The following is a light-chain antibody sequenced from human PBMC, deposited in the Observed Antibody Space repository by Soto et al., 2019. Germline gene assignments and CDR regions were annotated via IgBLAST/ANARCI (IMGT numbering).Light chain of an antibody. CDR3: QHYSTSSSMYT. CDR1: QSVTSGY. V-gene: IGKV3-20*01. J-gene: IGKJ2*01. CDR2: VVS. Sequence: EIVLTQSPGTLSLSPGDRATLSCRASQSVTSGYLGWYQQKPGQAPRLLIYVVSRRATGISDRFSGSGSGTDFPLTISSLEPGDSAVYYCQHYSTSSSMYTFGHGTKVEIK.